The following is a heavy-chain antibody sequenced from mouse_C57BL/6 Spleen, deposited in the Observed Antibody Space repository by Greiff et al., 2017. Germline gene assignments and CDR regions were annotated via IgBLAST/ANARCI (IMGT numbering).Heavy chain of an antibody. J-gene: IGHJ2*01. V-gene: IGHV1-64*01. CDR2: IHPNSGST. CDR3: ASSLYGYDDY. Sequence: QVQLQQPGAELVKPGASVKLSCKASGYTFTSYWMHWVKQRPGQGLEWIGMIHPNSGSTNYNQKFKGKATLTVDQSSSTAYMQLNSLTSEDAAVYYCASSLYGYDDYWGQGTTLTVSS. D-gene: IGHD2-2*01. CDR1: GYTFTSYW.